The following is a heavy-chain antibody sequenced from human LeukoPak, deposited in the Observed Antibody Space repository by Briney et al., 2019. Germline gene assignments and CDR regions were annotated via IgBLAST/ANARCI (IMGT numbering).Heavy chain of an antibody. V-gene: IGHV3-23*01. CDR1: GFTFSSYA. CDR3: AKDLNGVLLWFGELFPDAFDI. J-gene: IGHJ3*02. Sequence: PGGSQRLSCAASGFTFSSYAMSWVRQAPGKGLEWVSAISGSGGSTYYADSVKGRFTISRDNSKNTLYLQMNSLRAEDTAVYYCAKDLNGVLLWFGELFPDAFDIWGQGTMVTVSS. D-gene: IGHD3-10*01. CDR2: ISGSGGST.